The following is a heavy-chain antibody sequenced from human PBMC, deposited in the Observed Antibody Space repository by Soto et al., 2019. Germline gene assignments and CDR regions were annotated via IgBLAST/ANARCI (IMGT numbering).Heavy chain of an antibody. CDR3: ARESIVVVPAAYSSYGMDV. CDR2: IYYSGST. V-gene: IGHV4-30-4*01. CDR1: GGSISSGDYY. D-gene: IGHD2-2*01. J-gene: IGHJ6*02. Sequence: SETLSLTCTVSGGSISSGDYYWSWIRQPPGKGLEWIGYIYYSGSTYYNPSLKSRVTISVDTSKNQFSLKLSSVTAADTAVYYCARESIVVVPAAYSSYGMDVWGQGTTVTVS.